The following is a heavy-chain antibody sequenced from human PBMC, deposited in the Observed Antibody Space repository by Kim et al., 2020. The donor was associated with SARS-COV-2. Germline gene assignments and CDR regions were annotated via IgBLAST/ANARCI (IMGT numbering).Heavy chain of an antibody. J-gene: IGHJ6*02. CDR3: ARDSIYYGMDV. CDR2: T. Sequence: TDYAVSVKSRITINSDTSKNQFSLQLNSVTPEDTAVYYCARDSIYYGMDVWGQGTTVTVSS. V-gene: IGHV6-1*01.